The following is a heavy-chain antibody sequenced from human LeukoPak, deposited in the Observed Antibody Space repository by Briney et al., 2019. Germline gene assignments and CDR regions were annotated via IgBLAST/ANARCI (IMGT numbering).Heavy chain of an antibody. CDR3: ATAKGYCSTGVCYPWVRPEY. Sequence: SETLSLTCSVSGGSIDSYYWNWIRQPPGKGLEWIGYIYYSGNTNYNPSLKSRVTISIDTSKNQFSLKLSSVTAADTAVYYCATAKGYCSTGVCYPWVRPEYWGQGTLVTVSS. J-gene: IGHJ4*02. V-gene: IGHV4-59*01. CDR1: GGSIDSYY. CDR2: IYYSGNT. D-gene: IGHD2-8*01.